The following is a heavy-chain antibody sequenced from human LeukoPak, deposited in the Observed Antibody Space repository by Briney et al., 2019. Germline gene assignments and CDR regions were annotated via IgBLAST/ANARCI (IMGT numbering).Heavy chain of an antibody. CDR3: ARDLPWGSGSYQGQFDY. CDR1: GFIFSNYG. V-gene: IGHV3-30*03. CDR2: ITYYGNGR. Sequence: QSGGSLRLSCAASGFIFSNYGMHWVRQAPGKGGEGVSIITYYGNGRYYGDSVKGRFTISRDNSKNTLYLQMNSLRAEDTAVYYCARDLPWGSGSYQGQFDYWGQGTLVTVSS. J-gene: IGHJ4*02. D-gene: IGHD1-26*01.